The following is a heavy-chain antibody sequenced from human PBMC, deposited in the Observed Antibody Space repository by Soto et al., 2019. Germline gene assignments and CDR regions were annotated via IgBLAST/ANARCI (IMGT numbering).Heavy chain of an antibody. V-gene: IGHV2-5*02. J-gene: IGHJ6*02. CDR1: GFSLSTSGVG. CDR3: ARLRGDFRSGHYYYFHGMDV. Sequence: QITLKESGPTLLKPTQTLTLTCTFSGFSLSTSGVGVAWNRQPPGKALEWLALIYWDDVKRYSPTLKSRLTITKDTSKNQVVLTMTNMEPGDTGTYYCARLRGDFRSGHYYYFHGMDVWGQGTTVTVSS. CDR2: IYWDDVK. D-gene: IGHD3-3*01.